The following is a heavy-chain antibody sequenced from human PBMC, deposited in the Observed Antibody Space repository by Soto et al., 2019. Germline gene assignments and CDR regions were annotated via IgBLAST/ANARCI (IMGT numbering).Heavy chain of an antibody. D-gene: IGHD3-3*01. J-gene: IGHJ4*02. CDR3: ARLSFLSGYMPGDY. Sequence: PGESLKISCKGLGYSFANYCIAWVRQMPGKGLEWIGRIDPSDSFINYTPPFEGHVTISADKSMSTAYVQWNSLKTSDTAMYYCARLSFLSGYMPGDYWGQGPLITVSS. CDR1: GYSFANYC. CDR2: IDPSDSFI. V-gene: IGHV5-10-1*01.